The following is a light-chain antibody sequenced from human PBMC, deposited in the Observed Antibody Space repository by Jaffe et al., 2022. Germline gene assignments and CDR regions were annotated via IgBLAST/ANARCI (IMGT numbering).Light chain of an antibody. CDR3: QQYNT. Sequence: EIVLTQSPGTLSLSPGDRATLSCRASQRVSSSYLAWYQQKPGQAPRLLIYGASSRATGIPDRFSGSGSGTDFTLTISGLEPEDFAVYYCQQYNTFGPGTRVDFK. CDR2: GAS. V-gene: IGKV3-20*01. J-gene: IGKJ3*01. CDR1: QRVSSSY.